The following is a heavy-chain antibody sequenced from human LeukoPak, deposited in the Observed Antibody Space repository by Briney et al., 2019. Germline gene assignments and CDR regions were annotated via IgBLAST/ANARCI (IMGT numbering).Heavy chain of an antibody. CDR3: ASLDRGSLIADLPFDY. Sequence: GESLKISCKGSGYSFTSYWIGWVRQMPGKGLEWMGIIYPGDSDTRYSPSFQGQVTISADKSISIAYLQWSSLKASDTAMYYCASLDRGSLIADLPFDYWGQGTLVTVSS. D-gene: IGHD3-22*01. CDR2: IYPGDSDT. CDR1: GYSFTSYW. J-gene: IGHJ4*02. V-gene: IGHV5-51*01.